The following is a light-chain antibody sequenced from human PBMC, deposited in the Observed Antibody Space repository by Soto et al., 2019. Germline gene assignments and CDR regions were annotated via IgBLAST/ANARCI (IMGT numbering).Light chain of an antibody. Sequence: DIQMTQSPTSLSASVGDRVTITCRASQDIRNFVAWYQQKPGKAPKLLIYAASTLQSGVPSRFSGSGSGTVFPLTINALQPEVVEIYPCKKYSGVLFFGPGPKV. CDR3: KKYSGVLF. J-gene: IGKJ3*01. CDR2: AAS. V-gene: IGKV1-27*01. CDR1: QDIRNF.